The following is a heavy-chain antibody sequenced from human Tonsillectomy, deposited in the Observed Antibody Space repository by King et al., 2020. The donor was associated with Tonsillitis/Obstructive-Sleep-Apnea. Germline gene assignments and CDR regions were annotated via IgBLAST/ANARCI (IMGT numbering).Heavy chain of an antibody. J-gene: IGHJ4*02. Sequence: QLQESGPGLVKPSETLSLTCTVSGGSISSSSYYWGWIRQPPGKGLGWIGSIYYSGSTYYNPSLKSRVTISVDTSKNQFSLKLSSVTAADTAVYYCARRTAMVTSIDYWGQGTLVTVSS. V-gene: IGHV4-39*01. CDR2: IYYSGST. CDR1: GGSISSSSYY. D-gene: IGHD5-18*01. CDR3: ARRTAMVTSIDY.